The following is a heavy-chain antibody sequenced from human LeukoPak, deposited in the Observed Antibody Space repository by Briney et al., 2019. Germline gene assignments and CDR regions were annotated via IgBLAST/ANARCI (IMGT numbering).Heavy chain of an antibody. V-gene: IGHV3-7*01. Sequence: GGSLRLSCIASGFAFSNYWMNWVRQAPGKGLEWVANIKHDGSENHYVDSVKGRFTISRDNAKSSLYLQMNSLRAEDTGVYYCAKDLMWELLSGDYWGQGTLVTVSS. CDR1: GFAFSNYW. CDR3: AKDLMWELLSGDY. J-gene: IGHJ4*02. CDR2: IKHDGSEN. D-gene: IGHD1-26*01.